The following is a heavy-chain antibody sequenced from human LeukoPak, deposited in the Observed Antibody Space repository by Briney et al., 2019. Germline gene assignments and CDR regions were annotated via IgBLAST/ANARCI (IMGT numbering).Heavy chain of an antibody. V-gene: IGHV1-2*02. CDR2: INPNSGGT. CDR3: ARGYITMVRGVIIPLRYYMDV. D-gene: IGHD3-10*01. J-gene: IGHJ6*03. Sequence: ASVKVSCKASGYTFTGYYMHWVRQAPGQGLEWMGWINPNSGGTNYAQKFQGRVTMTRDTSISTAYMELSRLRSDDTAVYYCARGYITMVRGVIIPLRYYMDVWGKGTTVTVSS. CDR1: GYTFTGYY.